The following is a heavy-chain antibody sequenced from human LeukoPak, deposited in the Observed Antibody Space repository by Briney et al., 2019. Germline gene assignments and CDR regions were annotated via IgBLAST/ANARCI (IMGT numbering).Heavy chain of an antibody. D-gene: IGHD3-22*01. V-gene: IGHV1-2*02. J-gene: IGHJ4*02. CDR2: INPNSGGT. Sequence: ASVKVSCKASGYTFTGDYMHWVRQAPGQGLEWMGWINPNSGGTNYAQKFQGRVTMTSDTSISTAYMELSKLRSDATAVYYCARDVSSGHLFNVWGRGPVVIVSS. CDR1: GYTFTGDY. CDR3: ARDVSSGHLFNV.